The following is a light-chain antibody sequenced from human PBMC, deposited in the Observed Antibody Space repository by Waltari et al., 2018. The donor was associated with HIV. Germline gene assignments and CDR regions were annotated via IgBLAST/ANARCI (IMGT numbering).Light chain of an antibody. Sequence: QSVLNQSPSASGTPGQRVIISCSGSSSNIGSNTVTWYQQFPGTAPKLLIYSYGQPPAGVPVRFSGSKSATSASLAISGLRSEDEAEYYCATWDDSLNAWVFGGGTKLTVL. V-gene: IGLV1-44*01. CDR3: ATWDDSLNAWV. CDR2: SYG. CDR1: SSNIGSNT. J-gene: IGLJ3*02.